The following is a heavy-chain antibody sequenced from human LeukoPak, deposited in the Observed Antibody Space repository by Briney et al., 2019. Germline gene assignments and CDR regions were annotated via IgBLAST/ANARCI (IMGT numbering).Heavy chain of an antibody. CDR2: ISSSGSA. V-gene: IGHV4-59*12. CDR3: AKASVGARFFDP. D-gene: IGHD1-26*01. J-gene: IGHJ5*02. Sequence: KASETLSLTCSVSGDSLGIYKWSWIRQPPGKGLEWTAHISSSGSAIYNPSLMSRVSMAVDTSKNQFSLRLISVTAADTAVYYCAKASVGARFFDPWGQGTLVTVSS. CDR1: GDSLGIYK.